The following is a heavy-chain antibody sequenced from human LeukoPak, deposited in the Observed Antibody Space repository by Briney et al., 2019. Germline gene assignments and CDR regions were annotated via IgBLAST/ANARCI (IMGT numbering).Heavy chain of an antibody. J-gene: IGHJ5*02. V-gene: IGHV3-7*01. CDR2: IKQDGSEK. CDR3: ARVLGYCSGGSCYGFDP. D-gene: IGHD2-15*01. Sequence: GGSLRLSCAASGFTFSSYWMTWVRQAPGKGLEWVANIKQDGSEKYYVDSVKGRFTISRDNAKNSLYLQMNSLRAEDTALYYCARVLGYCSGGSCYGFDPWGQGTLVTVSS. CDR1: GFTFSSYW.